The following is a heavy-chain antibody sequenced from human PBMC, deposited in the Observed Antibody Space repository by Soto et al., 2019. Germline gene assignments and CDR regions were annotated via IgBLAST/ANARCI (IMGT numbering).Heavy chain of an antibody. CDR3: ARDSSTVTTFYYYYGMDG. CDR1: GYTFTSYG. V-gene: IGHV1-18*01. J-gene: IGHJ6*02. D-gene: IGHD4-17*01. CDR2: ISAYNGNT. Sequence: GASVKVSCKASGYTFTSYGISWVRQAPGQGLEWMGWISAYNGNTNYAQKLQGRVTMTTDTSTSTAYMELRSLRSDDTAVYYCARDSSTVTTFYYYYGMDGWAQRTTVTVSS.